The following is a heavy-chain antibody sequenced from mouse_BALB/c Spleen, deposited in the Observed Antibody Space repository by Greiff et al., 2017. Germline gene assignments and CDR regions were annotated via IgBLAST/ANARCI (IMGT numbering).Heavy chain of an antibody. CDR1: GFNIKDTY. CDR2: IDPANGNT. D-gene: IGHD3-1*01. J-gene: IGHJ4*01. CDR3: VGLQDYAMDY. Sequence: VQLQQSGAELVKPGASVKLSCTASGFNIKDTYMHWVKQRPEQGLEWIGRIDPANGNTKYDPKFQGKATITADTSSNTAYLQLSSLTSEDTAVYYCVGLQDYAMDYWGQGTSVTVSS. V-gene: IGHV14-3*02.